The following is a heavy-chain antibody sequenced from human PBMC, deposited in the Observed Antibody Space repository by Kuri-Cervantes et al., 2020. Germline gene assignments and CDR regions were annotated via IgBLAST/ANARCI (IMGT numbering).Heavy chain of an antibody. D-gene: IGHD3-10*01. CDR1: GGSFSGYN. J-gene: IGHJ5*02. CDR2: INHSGST. Sequence: SETLSHTCAVSGGSFSGYNWSWIRQPPGKGLEWIGEINHSGSTNYNPSLKSRVTISVDTSKNQFSLKLSSVTAADTAVYYCARVPRGSSDWFEPWGQGTLVTVSS. V-gene: IGHV4-34*01. CDR3: ARVPRGSSDWFEP.